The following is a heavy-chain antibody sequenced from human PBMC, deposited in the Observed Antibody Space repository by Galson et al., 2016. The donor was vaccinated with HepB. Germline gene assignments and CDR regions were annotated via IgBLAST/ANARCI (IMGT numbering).Heavy chain of an antibody. D-gene: IGHD3-10*01. CDR1: GATLTDYT. J-gene: IGHJ5*02. CDR2: NIPKIGSA. Sequence: SVKVSCKASGATLTDYTVSWVRQAPGQGLEWMGRNIPKIGSADFLPRFQGRLTITADKSADTAYLKLTSLRSDDTAIYYCAIGATGWPPRAGGSWGQGTLDTVSS. CDR3: AIGATGWPPRAGGS. V-gene: IGHV1-69*08.